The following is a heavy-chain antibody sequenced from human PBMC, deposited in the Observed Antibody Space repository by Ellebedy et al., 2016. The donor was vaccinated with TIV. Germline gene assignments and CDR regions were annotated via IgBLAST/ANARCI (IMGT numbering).Heavy chain of an antibody. V-gene: IGHV3-48*04. CDR2: ISGRTITS. J-gene: IGHJ3*02. Sequence: GESLKISCTASGFTFTPYSMNWVRQAPGKGLEWISYISGRTITSYYADSVTGRFTISRDNAKNSLHLQMNGLGVEDTAVYFCARDMAWGNERVIDAFDIWGHGTLVTVSS. D-gene: IGHD7-27*01. CDR3: ARDMAWGNERVIDAFDI. CDR1: GFTFTPYS.